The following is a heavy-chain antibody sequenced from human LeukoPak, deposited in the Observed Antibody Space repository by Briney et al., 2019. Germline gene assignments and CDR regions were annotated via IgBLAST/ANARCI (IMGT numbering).Heavy chain of an antibody. Sequence: GGSLRLSCAASGFTFSSHAMSWVRQAPGKGLEWVSTISGSGGTPYYADSVKGRFTISRDNSKNTLYLQVNSLRADDTAVYYCAKTRAGGGVFGYWGQGTLVTVSS. D-gene: IGHD3-16*01. CDR1: GFTFSSHA. J-gene: IGHJ4*02. CDR2: ISGSGGTP. CDR3: AKTRAGGGVFGY. V-gene: IGHV3-23*01.